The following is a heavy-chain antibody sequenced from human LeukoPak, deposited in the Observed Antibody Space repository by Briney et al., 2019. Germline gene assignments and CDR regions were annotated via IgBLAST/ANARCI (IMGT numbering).Heavy chain of an antibody. D-gene: IGHD3-22*01. CDR3: AKDYYDSRIFSAPHLFAC. V-gene: IGHV3-23*01. J-gene: IGHJ4*02. CDR1: GFTFSSHA. CDR2: IRGSGGNT. Sequence: PGGSLRLSCAASGFTFSSHAMTWVRQASGKGLEWVSSIRGSGGNTYYADSVKGRFTISRDNFQNTLYLQMNSLRAEDTAVYYCAKDYYDSRIFSAPHLFACWGQGTLVTVSS.